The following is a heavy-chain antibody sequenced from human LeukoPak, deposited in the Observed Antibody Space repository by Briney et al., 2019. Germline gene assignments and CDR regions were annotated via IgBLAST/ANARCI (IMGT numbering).Heavy chain of an antibody. CDR2: ISSNGGST. CDR1: GFTFSNYA. J-gene: IGHJ6*02. CDR3: ARVSRAQGGMDV. Sequence: GGSLRLSCTASGFTFSNYALHWVRQAPGKGLEYVSAISSNGGSTYYTSSVKGRFTISRDNSKNTLHLQMGSLRPEDMAIYYCARVSRAQGGMDVWGQGTTVTVSS. V-gene: IGHV3-64*01.